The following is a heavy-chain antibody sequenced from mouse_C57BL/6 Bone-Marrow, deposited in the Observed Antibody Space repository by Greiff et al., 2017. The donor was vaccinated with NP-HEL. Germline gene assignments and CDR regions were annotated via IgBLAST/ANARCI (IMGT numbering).Heavy chain of an antibody. Sequence: EVKVEESGGGLVKPGGSLKLSCAASGFTFSSYAMSWVRQTPEKRLEWVATISDGGSYTYYPDNVKGRFTISRDNAKNNLYLQMSHLKSEDTAMYYCAREGTGTGFAYWGQGTLVTVSA. V-gene: IGHV5-4*01. CDR3: AREGTGTGFAY. CDR1: GFTFSSYA. J-gene: IGHJ3*01. CDR2: ISDGGSYT. D-gene: IGHD4-1*01.